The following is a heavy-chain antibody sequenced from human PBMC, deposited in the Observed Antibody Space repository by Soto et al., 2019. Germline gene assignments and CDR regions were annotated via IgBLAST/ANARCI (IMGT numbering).Heavy chain of an antibody. D-gene: IGHD3-10*01. V-gene: IGHV4-30-4*01. CDR3: ARGPPSAANSDFDY. CDR1: GGSISSGDYY. Sequence: SETLSLTCTVSGGSISSGDYYWSWIRQPPGKGLEWIGYIYYSGSTYYNPSLKSRVTISVDTSKNQFSLKLSSVTAADTAVYYCARGPPSAANSDFDYWGQGTLVTVSS. J-gene: IGHJ4*02. CDR2: IYYSGST.